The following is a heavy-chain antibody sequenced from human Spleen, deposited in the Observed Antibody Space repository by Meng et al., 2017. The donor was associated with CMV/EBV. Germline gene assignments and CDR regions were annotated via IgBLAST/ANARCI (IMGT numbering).Heavy chain of an antibody. Sequence: SETLSLTCSVSGGSVSSGSYYWSWIRQPPGKGLEWIGYIYYSGTTNYNPSLKSRVTISLHTSKNQFSLKLSSVTAADTAVYYCARGDIATSRRPIDGYDMDVWGQGTTVTVSS. J-gene: IGHJ6*02. CDR2: IYYSGTT. CDR3: ARGDIATSRRPIDGYDMDV. CDR1: GGSVSSGSYY. D-gene: IGHD5-12*01. V-gene: IGHV4-61*01.